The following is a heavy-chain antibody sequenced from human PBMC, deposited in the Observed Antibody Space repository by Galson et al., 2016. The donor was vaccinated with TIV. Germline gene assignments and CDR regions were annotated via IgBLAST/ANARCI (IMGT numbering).Heavy chain of an antibody. J-gene: IGHJ5*02. CDR2: MNPDNAKT. V-gene: IGHV1-8*01. CDR1: GYTFTNDH. D-gene: IGHD6-13*01. CDR3: ARLVSRSWYAGWSDP. Sequence: SVKVSCKASGYTFTNDHIHWVRQVSGQGPEWVGWMNPDNAKTGFAQKFQGRVAMTRNTSVSTVYMELSMLTSEDTAVYYCARLVSRSWYAGWSDPWGQGTLVTVSS.